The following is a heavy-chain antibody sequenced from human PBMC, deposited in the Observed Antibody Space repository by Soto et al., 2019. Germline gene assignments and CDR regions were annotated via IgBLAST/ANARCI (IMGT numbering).Heavy chain of an antibody. CDR2: ISSGGANT. CDR3: ENLLAGKFSDN. CDR1: GFTFSNNS. Sequence: PXGSLRLSCAAPGFTFSNNSMAWVRQAPGKGLEWVSAISSGGANTYYADSVKGRFTISRDNSKNTLYLQMNSLRAEDTAVYYCENLLAGKFSDNWGQGSLVTVSS. J-gene: IGHJ4*02. V-gene: IGHV3-23*01.